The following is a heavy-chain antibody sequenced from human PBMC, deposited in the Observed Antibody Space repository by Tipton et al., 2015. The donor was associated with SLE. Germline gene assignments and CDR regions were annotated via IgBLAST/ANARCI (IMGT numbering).Heavy chain of an antibody. CDR2: IYSNGAT. D-gene: IGHD3-22*01. J-gene: IGHJ4*02. Sequence: LRLSCTVSGGSISSGGYYWSWIRQPAGKGLEWIGRIYSNGATNYNPSLKSRVTISVGTSKNQFSLRLTSVTAADTAVYYCALQYDSTGYYWFWGQGTLVTVSS. V-gene: IGHV4-61*02. CDR1: GGSISSGGYY. CDR3: ALQYDSTGYYWF.